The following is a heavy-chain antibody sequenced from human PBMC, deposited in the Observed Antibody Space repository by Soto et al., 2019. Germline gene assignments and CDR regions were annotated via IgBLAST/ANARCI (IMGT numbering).Heavy chain of an antibody. CDR3: ARGSRYCSSTSCYIDYYYHVDD. Sequence: TSETLSLTCTVSGGSISSGGYYWSWIRQHPGKGLEWIGYIYYSGSTYYNPSLKSRVTISVDTSKNQFSLKLSSVTAADTAVYYCARGSRYCSSTSCYIDYYYHVDDWGKGTTVTVPS. J-gene: IGHJ6*03. V-gene: IGHV4-31*02. CDR1: GGSISSGGYY. D-gene: IGHD2-2*02. CDR2: IYYSGST.